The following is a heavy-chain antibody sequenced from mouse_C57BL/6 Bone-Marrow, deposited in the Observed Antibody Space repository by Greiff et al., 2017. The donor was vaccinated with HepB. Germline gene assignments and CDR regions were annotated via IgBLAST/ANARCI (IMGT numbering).Heavy chain of an antibody. D-gene: IGHD1-1*01. CDR1: GFTFSSYA. V-gene: IGHV5-9-1*02. CDR3: TRDWSLLLRHYYAMDY. CDR2: ISSGGDYI. J-gene: IGHJ4*01. Sequence: EVQLVESGEGLVKPGGSLKLSCAASGFTFSSYAMSWVRQTPEKRLEWVAYISSGGDYIYYADTVKGRFTISRDNARNTLYLQMSSLKSEDTAMYYCTRDWSLLLRHYYAMDYWGQGTSVTVSS.